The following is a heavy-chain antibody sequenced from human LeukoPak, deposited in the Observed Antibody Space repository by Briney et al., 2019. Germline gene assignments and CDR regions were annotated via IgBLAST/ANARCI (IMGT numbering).Heavy chain of an antibody. CDR2: IDWDDDK. Sequence: SGPALLHPTQPLTLTCTFSGFSLSTSGMCVSWIRQPPGKALEWLTLIDWDDDKYYSTSLKTRLTISKDTSKNQVVLTMTNMDPVDTATCYCARMLWNTHYYYGMDVWGQGTTVTVSS. D-gene: IGHD2-21*01. J-gene: IGHJ6*02. V-gene: IGHV2-70*01. CDR1: GFSLSTSGMC. CDR3: ARMLWNTHYYYGMDV.